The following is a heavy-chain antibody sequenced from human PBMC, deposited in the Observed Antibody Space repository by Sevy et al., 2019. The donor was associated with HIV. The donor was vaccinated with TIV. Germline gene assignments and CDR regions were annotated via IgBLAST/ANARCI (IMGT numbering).Heavy chain of an antibody. CDR1: GFTFGDYA. J-gene: IGHJ5*02. V-gene: IGHV3-49*03. Sequence: GGSLRLSCTASGFTFGDYAMSWFRQAPGKGLEWVGFIRSKAYGGTTEYAASVKGRFTISRDDSKSIAFLQMNSLKTEDKAVYYCSRWQQLVGFDPWGQGTLVTVSS. D-gene: IGHD6-13*01. CDR2: IRSKAYGGTT. CDR3: SRWQQLVGFDP.